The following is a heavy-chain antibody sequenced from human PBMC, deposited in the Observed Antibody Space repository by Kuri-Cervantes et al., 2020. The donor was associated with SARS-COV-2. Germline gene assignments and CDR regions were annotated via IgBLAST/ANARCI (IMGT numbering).Heavy chain of an antibody. Sequence: GESLKISCAASGFTFSDYYMSWIRQAPGKGLEWVSYISSSGSTIYYADSVKGRFTISRDNAKNSLYLQMNSLRAEDTAVYYCATDFGYSSSSHADYWGQGTLVTVSS. CDR1: GFTFSDYY. J-gene: IGHJ4*02. CDR3: ATDFGYSSSSHADY. CDR2: ISSSGSTI. D-gene: IGHD6-6*01. V-gene: IGHV3-11*01.